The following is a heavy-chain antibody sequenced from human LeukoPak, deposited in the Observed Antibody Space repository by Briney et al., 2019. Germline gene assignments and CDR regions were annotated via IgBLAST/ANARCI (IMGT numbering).Heavy chain of an antibody. Sequence: SETLSLTCTVSGYSISSGYNWGWIRQPPGKGLEWIGSIYRSGSTYYDPSLKSRVTISVDTSKNQFSLKLSSVTAADTAVYYCASVDTAMVTCDYWGQGTLVTVSS. CDR2: IYRSGST. CDR1: GYSISSGYN. D-gene: IGHD5-18*01. CDR3: ASVDTAMVTCDY. V-gene: IGHV4-38-2*02. J-gene: IGHJ4*02.